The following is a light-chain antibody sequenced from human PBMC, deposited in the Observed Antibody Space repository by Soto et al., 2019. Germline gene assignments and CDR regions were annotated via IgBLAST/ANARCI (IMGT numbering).Light chain of an antibody. CDR1: NSNIGNNF. V-gene: IGLV1-47*02. J-gene: IGLJ2*01. Sequence: QSVLTQPPSASGTPGQRVTISCSGSNSNIGNNFVYWYQHLPGTAPKLLIYSNDQRPSGVPVRFSGSKSGTSASLAISGLRSEDEADYYCAAWDDSLSANVVFGGGTKLTVL. CDR2: SND. CDR3: AAWDDSLSANVV.